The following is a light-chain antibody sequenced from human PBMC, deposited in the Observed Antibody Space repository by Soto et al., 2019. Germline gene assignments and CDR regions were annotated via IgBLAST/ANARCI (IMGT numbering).Light chain of an antibody. CDR1: KLGDKS. V-gene: IGLV3-1*01. J-gene: IGLJ2*01. CDR2: QNK. Sequence: SYELTQPPSVSVSPGQTATITCSGDKLGDKSTSWYQQKPGRSPVVVIYQNKKRPSGIPERFSGSNSGNTATLTISGTQAMDEADYYCQAWASSTVVFGGGTKLTVL. CDR3: QAWASSTVV.